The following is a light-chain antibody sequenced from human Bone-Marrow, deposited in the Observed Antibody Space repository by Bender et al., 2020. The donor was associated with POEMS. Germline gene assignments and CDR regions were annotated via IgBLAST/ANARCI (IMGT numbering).Light chain of an antibody. Sequence: QSVLTQPPSVSGAPGQRVTISCTGSSSNTGSGYDINWYQHLPGTAPKLLIYGYNNRPSGVPDRFSGSKSGTSASLAITGLQAEDEADYYCCSYAGTSSWVFGGGTKLTVL. J-gene: IGLJ3*02. CDR1: SSNTGSGYD. CDR2: GYN. CDR3: CSYAGTSSWV. V-gene: IGLV1-40*01.